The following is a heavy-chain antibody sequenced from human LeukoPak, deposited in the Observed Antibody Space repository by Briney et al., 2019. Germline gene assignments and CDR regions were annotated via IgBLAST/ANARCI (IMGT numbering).Heavy chain of an antibody. CDR3: AKDLAITIFGVVSNFDY. Sequence: GGSLRLSCAAPGFTFSSYAMSWVRQAPGKGLEWVSAISGSGGSTYYADSVKGRFTISRDNSKNTLYLQMNSLRAEDTAVYYCAKDLAITIFGVVSNFDYWGQGTLVTVSS. V-gene: IGHV3-23*01. D-gene: IGHD3-3*01. CDR2: ISGSGGST. CDR1: GFTFSSYA. J-gene: IGHJ4*02.